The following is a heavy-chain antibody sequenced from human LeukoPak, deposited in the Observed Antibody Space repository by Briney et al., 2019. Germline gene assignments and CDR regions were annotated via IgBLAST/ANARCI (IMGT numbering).Heavy chain of an antibody. V-gene: IGHV1-18*01. J-gene: IGHJ4*02. D-gene: IGHD3-22*01. CDR2: ISAYNGDT. Sequence: ASVKVSCKASGYTFTSYGISWVRQAPGQGLGWMGWISAYNGDTNYAQKLQGRITMTTDASTSTAYMELRSLRSDDTAVYYCSRDTDNYDGSGYLFDYWGQGTLVTVSS. CDR3: SRDTDNYDGSGYLFDY. CDR1: GYTFTSYG.